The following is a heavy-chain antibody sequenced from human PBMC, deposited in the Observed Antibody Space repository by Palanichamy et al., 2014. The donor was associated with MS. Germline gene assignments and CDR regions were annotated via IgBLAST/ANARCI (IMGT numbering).Heavy chain of an antibody. CDR2: YHMMELI. V-gene: IGHV3-30*18. CDR3: TKAVGYDTSGASDY. D-gene: IGHD3-22*01. CDR1: GFTFNSYG. Sequence: QMQLVESGGGVVQPGRSLRLSCAASGFTFNSYGMHWVRQAPGKGLDGWQLYHMMELINTMQTTVKGRFTISRDNSKKTLYLQVDSLRDEDTALYYCTKAVGYDTSGASDYWGQGTLVTVSS. J-gene: IGHJ4*02.